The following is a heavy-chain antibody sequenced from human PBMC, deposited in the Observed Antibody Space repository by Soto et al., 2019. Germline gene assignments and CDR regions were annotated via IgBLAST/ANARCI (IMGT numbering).Heavy chain of an antibody. CDR3: AKEGTYCTNGVCSGWFDP. CDR2: ISGSGGST. Sequence: GGSLRLSCAASGFTFSSYAMSWVRQAPGKGLEWVSAISGSGGSTYYADSVKGRFTISRDNSKNTLYLQMNSLRAADTAVYYCAKEGTYCTNGVCSGWFDPWGQGTLVTVSS. V-gene: IGHV3-23*01. J-gene: IGHJ5*02. D-gene: IGHD2-8*01. CDR1: GFTFSSYA.